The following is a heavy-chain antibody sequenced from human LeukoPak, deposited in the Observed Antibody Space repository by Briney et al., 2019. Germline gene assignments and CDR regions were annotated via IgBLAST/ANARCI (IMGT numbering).Heavy chain of an antibody. Sequence: GGSLRPSCAASGFTVSSNYMSWVRQAPGKGLEWVSVIYSGGSTYYADSVKGKFTISRDNSKNTLYLQMNSLRAEDTAVYYCARDGGVAVAGTTYYYYYMDVWGKGTTVTISS. CDR3: ARDGGVAVAGTTYYYYYMDV. D-gene: IGHD6-19*01. V-gene: IGHV3-66*01. CDR2: IYSGGST. J-gene: IGHJ6*03. CDR1: GFTVSSNY.